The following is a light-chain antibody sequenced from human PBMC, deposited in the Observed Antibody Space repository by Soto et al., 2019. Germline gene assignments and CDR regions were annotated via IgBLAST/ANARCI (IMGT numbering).Light chain of an antibody. V-gene: IGKV1-6*02. CDR3: LQDYNYPIT. CDR1: QSLLHSHGYNY. J-gene: IGKJ5*01. CDR2: LAS. Sequence: MTQIPVSLPVTPGEPASISCKSCQSLLHSHGYNYMDWYQXKPGKXPKLXISLASSLQSGVPSRFSGSGSGTDFTLTITSLQPEDFATYYCLQDYNYPITFGQGTRLDIK.